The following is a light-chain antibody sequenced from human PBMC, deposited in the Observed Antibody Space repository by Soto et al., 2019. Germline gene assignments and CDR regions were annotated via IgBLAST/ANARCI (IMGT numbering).Light chain of an antibody. V-gene: IGKV2-28*01. J-gene: IGKJ1*01. CDR1: QILLHSNGYNY. CDR3: MQTLQTPIT. Sequence: DIVMTQSPVSLPVTPGEPASISCRSSQILLHSNGYNYLDWYLQKPGQSPQLLIYLASSQASGVPDRFSGSGSGTDFTLKISRVEAEDVGVYYCMQTLQTPITFGQGTKVDIK. CDR2: LAS.